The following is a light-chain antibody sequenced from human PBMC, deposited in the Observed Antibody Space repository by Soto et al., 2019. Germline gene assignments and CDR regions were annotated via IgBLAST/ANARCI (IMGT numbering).Light chain of an antibody. J-gene: IGKJ1*01. Sequence: DIQLTQSPSSLSGQVGDRVTITCRTRQNINNFLNWSRPRPGEAPELLIYGASGLRCGVSTRFSGSGSGTDFSLTIRCLQTEDSATYFCQQTFRTPPCTLGQGT. V-gene: IGKV1-39*01. CDR1: QNINNF. CDR2: GAS. CDR3: QQTFRTPPCT.